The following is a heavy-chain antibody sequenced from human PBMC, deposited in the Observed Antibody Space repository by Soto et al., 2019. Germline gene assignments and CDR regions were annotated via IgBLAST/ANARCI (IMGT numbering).Heavy chain of an antibody. V-gene: IGHV3-23*01. CDR2: ISGSGGST. Sequence: FLRLSCAASGFTFSSYAMSWVRQAPGKGLEWVSAISGSGGSTYYADSVKGRFTISRDNSKNTLYLQMNSLRAEDTAVYYCAKDSELRYFDWLPTGGSFDYWGQGTLVTVSS. CDR3: AKDSELRYFDWLPTGGSFDY. J-gene: IGHJ4*02. D-gene: IGHD3-9*01. CDR1: GFTFSSYA.